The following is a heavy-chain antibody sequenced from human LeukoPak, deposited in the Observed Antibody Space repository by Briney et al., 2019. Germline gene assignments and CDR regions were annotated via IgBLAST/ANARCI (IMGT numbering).Heavy chain of an antibody. CDR1: GYTFTSYD. D-gene: IGHD3-22*01. CDR3: AIADDYYDSSGYRADY. V-gene: IGHV1-8*01. Sequence: ASVKVSCKASGYTFTSYDINWVRQATGQGLEWMGWMNPNSGNTGYAQKFQGRVTMTRNTSISTAYMELSSLRSEDTAVYCCAIADDYYDSSGYRADYWGQGTLVTVSS. CDR2: MNPNSGNT. J-gene: IGHJ4*02.